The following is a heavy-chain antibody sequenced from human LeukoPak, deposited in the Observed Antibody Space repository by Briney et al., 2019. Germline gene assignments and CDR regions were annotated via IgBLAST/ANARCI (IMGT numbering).Heavy chain of an antibody. D-gene: IGHD6-13*01. CDR3: ARIAAAGSWFDP. CDR1: GYTFTSYY. Sequence: ASVTVSCKASGYTFTSYYMHWVRQAPGQGLEWMGIINPSGGSTSYAQKFQGRVTMTRDMSTSTVYMELSSLRSEDTAVYYCARIAAAGSWFDPWGQGTLVTVSS. J-gene: IGHJ5*02. CDR2: INPSGGST. V-gene: IGHV1-46*01.